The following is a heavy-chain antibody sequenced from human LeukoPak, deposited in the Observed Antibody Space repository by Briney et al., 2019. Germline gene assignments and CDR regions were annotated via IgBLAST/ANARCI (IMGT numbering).Heavy chain of an antibody. CDR2: IIPIFGTA. Sequence: ASVKVSCKASGGTFCSYAISWVRQAPGQGLEWMGGIIPIFGTANYAQKFQGRVTITADESTSTAYMELSSLRSEDTAVYYCARDRGDVVVPAAMHYWGQGTLVTVSS. CDR3: ARDRGDVVVPAAMHY. V-gene: IGHV1-69*13. J-gene: IGHJ4*02. CDR1: GGTFCSYA. D-gene: IGHD2-2*01.